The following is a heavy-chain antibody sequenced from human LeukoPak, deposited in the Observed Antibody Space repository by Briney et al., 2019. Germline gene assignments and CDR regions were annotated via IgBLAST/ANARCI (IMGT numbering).Heavy chain of an antibody. V-gene: IGHV1-69*13. CDR1: GGTFSSCA. CDR3: ARGMVRGVIITSEIYFDY. Sequence: ASVKVSCKASGGTFSSCAISWVRQAPGQGLEWMGGIIPIFGTTDYAQKFRGRVTITADESTSTAYMELSSLRSEDTAVYYCARGMVRGVIITSEIYFDYWGQGTLVTVSS. D-gene: IGHD3-10*01. CDR2: IIPIFGTT. J-gene: IGHJ4*02.